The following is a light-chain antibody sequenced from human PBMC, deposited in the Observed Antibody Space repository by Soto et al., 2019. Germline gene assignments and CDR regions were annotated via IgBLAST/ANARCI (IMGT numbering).Light chain of an antibody. J-gene: IGLJ3*02. CDR1: SSDVGGYNY. V-gene: IGLV2-11*01. CDR3: CSYAGNSLWV. Sequence: QSALTQPRSVSGSPGQSVTISCTGTSSDVGGYNYVSWYKQHPGKAPKLMIYDVSKWPSGVPDRFSGSKSGNTASLTISGLQAEDEDDYYCCSYAGNSLWVFGGGTKLTVL. CDR2: DVS.